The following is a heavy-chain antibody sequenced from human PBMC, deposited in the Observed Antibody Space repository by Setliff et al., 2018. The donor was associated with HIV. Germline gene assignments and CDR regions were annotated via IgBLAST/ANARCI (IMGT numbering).Heavy chain of an antibody. J-gene: IGHJ5*02. CDR1: GGSIRSSIYY. CDR2: IYYSGST. V-gene: IGHV4-39*07. Sequence: SETLSLTCTVSGGSIRSSIYYWGWVRQPPGKGLEWIGSIYYSGSTYYNPSLQSRLTISVDTSRNQFSLKLNSVTAADTAVYYCARGEQLVDNWFDPWGQGTLVTVSS. CDR3: ARGEQLVDNWFDP. D-gene: IGHD6-13*01.